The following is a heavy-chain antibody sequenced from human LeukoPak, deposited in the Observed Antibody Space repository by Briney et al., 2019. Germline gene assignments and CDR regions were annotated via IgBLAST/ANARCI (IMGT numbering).Heavy chain of an antibody. D-gene: IGHD3-9*01. CDR2: INPNSGGT. V-gene: IGHV1-2*06. J-gene: IGHJ4*02. CDR1: GYTFTGYY. CDR3: ARGGFTLRYFDRLGY. Sequence: ASVKVSCKASGYTFTGYYMHWVRQAPGQGLEWMGRINPNSGGTNYAQKFQGRVTMTRDTSISTAYMELSRLRSDDTAVYYCARGGFTLRYFDRLGYWGQGTLVTVSS.